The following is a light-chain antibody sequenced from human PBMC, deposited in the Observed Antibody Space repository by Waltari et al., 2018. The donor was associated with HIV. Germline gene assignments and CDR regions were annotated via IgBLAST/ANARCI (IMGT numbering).Light chain of an antibody. Sequence: IQMTQSPSNLSASVGDAVILTCRASQNSDNWLAWYQQRPGRAPKLLMSMTSVLETGVPSRFRGSGSGTTFTLTINSLQPDDFGTYYCQQYSTHYGFGQGTRVE. CDR2: MTS. CDR1: QNSDNW. V-gene: IGKV1-5*03. CDR3: QQYSTHYG. J-gene: IGKJ2*01.